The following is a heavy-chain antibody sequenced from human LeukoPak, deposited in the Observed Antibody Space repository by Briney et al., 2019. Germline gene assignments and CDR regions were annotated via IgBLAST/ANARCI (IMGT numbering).Heavy chain of an antibody. CDR3: ARIHGGYPFDH. CDR2: ISSSSPTI. Sequence: PGGSLRLSCAASGFIFSSYGMNWVRQAPGKGLEWVSYISSSSPTIYYADSVKGRFTISRDNAKHSLYLQMNSLRPEDTAVYYCARIHGGYPFDHWGQGTLVTVSS. J-gene: IGHJ4*02. D-gene: IGHD2-15*01. V-gene: IGHV3-48*01. CDR1: GFIFSSYG.